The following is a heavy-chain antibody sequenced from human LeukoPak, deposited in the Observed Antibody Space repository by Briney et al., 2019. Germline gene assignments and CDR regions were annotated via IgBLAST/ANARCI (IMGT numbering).Heavy chain of an antibody. V-gene: IGHV3-48*02. Sequence: GGSLRLSCAASGFTFSSYSMNWVRQAPGKGLEWVSHITASGTAMFYADSVKGRFTISRDNAKNSLYLQMNSLRDEDTAVYYCARHYGPWGQGTLVTVSS. D-gene: IGHD3-16*01. CDR1: GFTFSSYS. J-gene: IGHJ4*02. CDR2: ITASGTAM. CDR3: ARHYGP.